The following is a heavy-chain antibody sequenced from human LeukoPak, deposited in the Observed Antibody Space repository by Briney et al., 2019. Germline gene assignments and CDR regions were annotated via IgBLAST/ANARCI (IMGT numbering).Heavy chain of an antibody. D-gene: IGHD5-24*01. CDR1: GGSFHNYY. CDR3: ARRLNGYNVGGRDYFGMDV. V-gene: IGHV4-59*08. CDR2: IYYNGNT. Sequence: SETLSLTCTVSGGSFHNYYWSWIRQPPGKGLEWIGYIYYNGNTKYNPSRKSRVTISLNTSNNPFSLMLNSVTAADTAVYYCARRLNGYNVGGRDYFGMDVWGQGTTVTVS. J-gene: IGHJ6*02.